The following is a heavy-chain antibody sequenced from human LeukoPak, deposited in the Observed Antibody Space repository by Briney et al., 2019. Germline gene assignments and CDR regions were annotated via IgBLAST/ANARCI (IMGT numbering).Heavy chain of an antibody. Sequence: HPGGSLGLSCAASGLTFSSYAMSWVRQAPGKGLEWVSAISGSGGSTYYADSVKGRFTISRDNSKNTLYLQMNSLRAEDTAVYYCAKNHYDILTGYYPYFDYWGQGTLVTVSS. J-gene: IGHJ4*02. CDR2: ISGSGGST. CDR3: AKNHYDILTGYYPYFDY. V-gene: IGHV3-23*01. D-gene: IGHD3-9*01. CDR1: GLTFSSYA.